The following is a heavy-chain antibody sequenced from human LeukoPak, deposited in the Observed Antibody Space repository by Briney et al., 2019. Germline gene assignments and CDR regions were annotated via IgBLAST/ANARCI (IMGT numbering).Heavy chain of an antibody. Sequence: GGSLRLSCAASGFTFSSYGMHWVRQAPGKGLEWVAVIWYDGSNKYYADSVKGRFTISRDNSKNTLYLQMNSLRAEDTAVHYWARIPPTVTTGGGGDYWGQGTLVTVSS. CDR2: IWYDGSNK. J-gene: IGHJ4*02. D-gene: IGHD4-17*01. V-gene: IGHV3-33*01. CDR3: ARIPPTVTTGGGGDY. CDR1: GFTFSSYG.